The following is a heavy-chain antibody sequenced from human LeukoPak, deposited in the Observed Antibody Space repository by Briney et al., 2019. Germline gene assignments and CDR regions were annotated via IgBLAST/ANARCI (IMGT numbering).Heavy chain of an antibody. Sequence: SETLSLTCTVSGGSISSYYWSWIRQPPGKGLEWIGYIFYSGNTDYNPSLKSRVTISVDTSKNQFSLKLNSVTAADTAVYYCARLKESSGWNSWFDLWGRGTLVTVSS. CDR2: IFYSGNT. J-gene: IGHJ2*01. CDR3: ARLKESSGWNSWFDL. CDR1: GGSISSYY. V-gene: IGHV4-59*01. D-gene: IGHD6-19*01.